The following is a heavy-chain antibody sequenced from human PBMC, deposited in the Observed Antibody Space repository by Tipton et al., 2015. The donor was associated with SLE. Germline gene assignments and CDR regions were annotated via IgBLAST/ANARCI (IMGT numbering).Heavy chain of an antibody. V-gene: IGHV3-30*02. Sequence: SLRLSCAASGFTFSSYGMHWVRQAPGKGLEWVAFIRYDGSNKYYTDSVKGRFTISRDSSKNMLYLQMNSLRAEDTAVYYCARDLPKEVERRYFDYWGQGSLVTVSS. CDR1: GFTFSSYG. CDR3: ARDLPKEVERRYFDY. J-gene: IGHJ4*01. D-gene: IGHD1-1*01. CDR2: IRYDGSNK.